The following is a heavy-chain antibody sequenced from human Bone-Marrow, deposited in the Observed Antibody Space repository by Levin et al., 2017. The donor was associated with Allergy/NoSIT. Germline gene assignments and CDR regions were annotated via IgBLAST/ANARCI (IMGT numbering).Heavy chain of an antibody. J-gene: IGHJ4*02. D-gene: IGHD5-18*01. CDR3: ARHAGPIHLWLMDY. CDR1: GGSISTYY. CDR2: VYYSGST. V-gene: IGHV4-59*08. Sequence: PSETLSLTCTVSGGSISTYYWSWIRQPPGKGLEWIGYVYYSGSTNYNPSLKSRVTMSVDTSKTHFSLKLSSVTAADTALYYCARHAGPIHLWLMDYWGQGTLVTVSS.